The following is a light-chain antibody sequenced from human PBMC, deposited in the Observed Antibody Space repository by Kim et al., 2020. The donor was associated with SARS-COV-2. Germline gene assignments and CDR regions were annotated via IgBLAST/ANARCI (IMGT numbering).Light chain of an antibody. Sequence: EIVMTQSPVTLSVSPGDTATLSCRASQSVSSNLAWYQLKPGRAPTLLIYDASTRATGIPARFSGSGSGTEFTLTITSLQSEDFALYYCHQYNDWPPGDTFGQGTKVDIK. CDR1: QSVSSN. CDR3: HQYNDWPPGDT. CDR2: DAS. V-gene: IGKV3-15*01. J-gene: IGKJ2*01.